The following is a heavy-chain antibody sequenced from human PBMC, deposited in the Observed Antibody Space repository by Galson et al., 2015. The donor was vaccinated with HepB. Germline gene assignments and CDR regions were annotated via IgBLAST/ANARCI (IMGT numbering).Heavy chain of an antibody. D-gene: IGHD6-13*01. CDR3: AKDGMGSSRYYYFDY. J-gene: IGHJ4*02. V-gene: IGHV3-43*01. CDR1: GFTFRDYT. CDR2: VTWDGVTK. Sequence: LRLSCAASGFTFRDYTMHWVRQAPGKGLEWVSLVTWDGVTKNYADSVKGRFTISRDNSKNSLYLQMNSLRTEDTALYYCAKDGMGSSRYYYFDYWGQGTMVTVSS.